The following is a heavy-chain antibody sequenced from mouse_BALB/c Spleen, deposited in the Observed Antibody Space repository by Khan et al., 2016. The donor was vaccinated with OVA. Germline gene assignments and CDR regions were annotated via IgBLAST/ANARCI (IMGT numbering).Heavy chain of an antibody. Sequence: EVKLLESGPGLVKPSQSLSLTCTVTGYSITSGYAWNWIRQFPGNKLEWMGYISYSGVTSYTPSLKSRISITRDTSKNQFVLQLNSVTTEDTATYYCARGNYYGYYFDYWGQGTTLTVSS. D-gene: IGHD1-1*01. CDR2: ISYSGVT. J-gene: IGHJ2*01. V-gene: IGHV3-2*02. CDR3: ARGNYYGYYFDY. CDR1: GYSITSGYA.